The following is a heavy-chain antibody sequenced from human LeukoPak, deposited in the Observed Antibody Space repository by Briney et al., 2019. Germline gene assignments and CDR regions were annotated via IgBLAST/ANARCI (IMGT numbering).Heavy chain of an antibody. J-gene: IGHJ2*01. Sequence: PGGPLRLSCAASGLTFDDYAMHWVPQAPGKGLEWVSGISWNSGARGYADSVKGRFTISRDNAKNSLYLQMNSLRAEDTALYYCAKAESQSALLYWYFDLWGRGTLVTVSS. CDR3: AKAESQSALLYWYFDL. CDR2: ISWNSGAR. V-gene: IGHV3-9*01. CDR1: GLTFDDYA.